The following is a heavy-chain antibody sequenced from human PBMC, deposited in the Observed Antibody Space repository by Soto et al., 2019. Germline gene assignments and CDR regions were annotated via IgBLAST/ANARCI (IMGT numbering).Heavy chain of an antibody. J-gene: IGHJ4*02. V-gene: IGHV4-59*01. D-gene: IGHD5-18*01. CDR3: ARGGGYSNPYNFDY. CDR1: GGSISTYY. Sequence: PSETLCLTCTVSGGSISTYYWTWIRQPPGKGLEWIGYIYYSGSTNYNPSLKSRVTISEDTSKKQFSLKLNSVTAADTAVCYCARGGGYSNPYNFDYWGQGTLVTVSS. CDR2: IYYSGST.